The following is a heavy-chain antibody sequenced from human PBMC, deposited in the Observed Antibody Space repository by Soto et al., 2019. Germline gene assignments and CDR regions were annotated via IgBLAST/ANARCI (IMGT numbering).Heavy chain of an antibody. Sequence: PGESLKISCKGSGYSFTSYWIGWVRQMPGKGLEWMGIIYPGDSDTRYSPSFQGQVTISADKSISTAYLQWSSLKASDTAMYYCARGGSSSSWYGVPGVDYYYYGMDVWGQGTTVTVSS. CDR1: GYSFTSYW. V-gene: IGHV5-51*01. J-gene: IGHJ6*02. CDR3: ARGGSSSSWYGVPGVDYYYYGMDV. D-gene: IGHD6-13*01. CDR2: IYPGDSDT.